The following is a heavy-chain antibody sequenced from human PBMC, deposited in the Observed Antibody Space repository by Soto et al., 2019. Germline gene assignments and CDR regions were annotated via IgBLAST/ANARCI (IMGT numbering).Heavy chain of an antibody. CDR1: GFTFDIYW. D-gene: IGHD7-27*01. CDR2: MAQDGSQR. V-gene: IGHV3-7*03. J-gene: IGHJ4*02. Sequence: EVQLVESGGDLVQPGGSLRLSCAASGFTFDIYWMTWVRFTPGKGLEWVATMAQDGSQRFYVDSVKGRFTISRDNTGNSLFLQMNSLRVEDTAVYYCAREVWGSYDYWGQGTLVTVSS. CDR3: AREVWGSYDY.